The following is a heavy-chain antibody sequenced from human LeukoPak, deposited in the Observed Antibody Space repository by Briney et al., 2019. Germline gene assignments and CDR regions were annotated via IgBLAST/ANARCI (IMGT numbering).Heavy chain of an antibody. V-gene: IGHV4-59*13. D-gene: IGHD5-24*01. Sequence: SETLSLTCTVSGGSISSYYWSWIRQPPGKGLEWIGYIYYSGSTNYNPSLKSRVTISVDTSKNQFSLKLSSVTAADTAVYYCARLYLPATRFDYWGQGTLVTVSS. J-gene: IGHJ4*02. CDR1: GGSISSYY. CDR2: IYYSGST. CDR3: ARLYLPATRFDY.